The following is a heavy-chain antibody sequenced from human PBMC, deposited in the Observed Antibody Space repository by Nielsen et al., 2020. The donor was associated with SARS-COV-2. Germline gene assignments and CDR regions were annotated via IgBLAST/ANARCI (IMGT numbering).Heavy chain of an antibody. CDR2: IRYDGSNK. J-gene: IGHJ5*02. CDR3: ARAAGYCSGGSCYSGGWFDP. D-gene: IGHD2-15*01. Sequence: WIRQPPGKGLEWVAFIRYDGSNKYYADSVKGRFTISRDNSKNTLYLQMNSLRAEDTAVYYCARAAGYCSGGSCYSGGWFDPWGQGTLVTVSS. V-gene: IGHV3-30*02.